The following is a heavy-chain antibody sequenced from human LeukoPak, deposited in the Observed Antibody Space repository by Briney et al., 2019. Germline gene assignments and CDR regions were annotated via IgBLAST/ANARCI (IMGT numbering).Heavy chain of an antibody. CDR2: IYSGGST. V-gene: IGHV3-53*01. J-gene: IGHJ6*02. CDR3: ARSGAFNYGMDV. Sequence: GGSLRLSCAASEFTVSSNYMSWVRQAPGKGLEWVSVIYSGGSTYYADSVKGRFTISRDNSKNTLYLQMNSLRAEDTAVYYCARSGAFNYGMDVWGQGTTVTVSS. CDR1: EFTVSSNY. D-gene: IGHD1-26*01.